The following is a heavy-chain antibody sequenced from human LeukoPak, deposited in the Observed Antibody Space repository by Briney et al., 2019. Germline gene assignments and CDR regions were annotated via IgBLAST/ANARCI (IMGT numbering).Heavy chain of an antibody. CDR3: ARVTSRSGYSGSYYYFDY. CDR1: GFTFDDYG. Sequence: GGSLRLSCAAPGFTFDDYGMSWVRQAPGKGLEWVSGINWNGGSTGYADSVKGRFTISRDNAKNSLYLQMNSLRAEDTALYYCARVTSRSGYSGSYYYFDYWGQGTLVTVSS. V-gene: IGHV3-20*04. J-gene: IGHJ4*02. CDR2: INWNGGST. D-gene: IGHD1-26*01.